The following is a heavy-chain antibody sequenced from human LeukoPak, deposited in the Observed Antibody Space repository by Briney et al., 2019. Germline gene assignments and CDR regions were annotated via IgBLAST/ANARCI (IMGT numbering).Heavy chain of an antibody. CDR3: ARENRGVIITAANYFDY. V-gene: IGHV1-69*13. CDR1: GGTFSSYV. CDR2: IIPIFGTA. Sequence: GASVKVSCKASGGTFSSYVISWVRQAPGQGLEWMGGIIPIFGTANYAQKFQGRVTITADESTSTAYMELSSLRSEDTAVYYCARENRGVIITAANYFDYWGQGTLVTVSS. D-gene: IGHD3-10*01. J-gene: IGHJ4*02.